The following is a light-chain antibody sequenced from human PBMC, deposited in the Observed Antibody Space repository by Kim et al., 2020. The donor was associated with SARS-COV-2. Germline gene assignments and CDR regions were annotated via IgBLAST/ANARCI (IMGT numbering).Light chain of an antibody. CDR2: YAS. V-gene: IGKV3-11*01. CDR3: QQRNSWPPAVT. Sequence: PGERATLSCRASQNIDTYLAGDQQRPGQAPRLLVYYASNRATGGPDRFSGSGSGTDFTLTISSLEPEDFSIYYCQQRNSWPPAVTFGGGTKVDIK. CDR1: QNIDTY. J-gene: IGKJ4*01.